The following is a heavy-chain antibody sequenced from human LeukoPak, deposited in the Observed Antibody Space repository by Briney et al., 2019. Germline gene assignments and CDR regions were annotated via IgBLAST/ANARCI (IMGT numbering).Heavy chain of an antibody. V-gene: IGHV3-30*04. Sequence: GGSLRLSCAASGFTFSSYAMHWVRQAPGKGLEWVAVISYDGSNKYYADSVKGRFTISRDNSKNTLYLQMNSLRAEDTAVYYCARDPDFYAILPSYFDYGGQGTLVTVSS. CDR2: ISYDGSNK. D-gene: IGHD2-8*01. CDR3: ARDPDFYAILPSYFDY. CDR1: GFTFSSYA. J-gene: IGHJ4*02.